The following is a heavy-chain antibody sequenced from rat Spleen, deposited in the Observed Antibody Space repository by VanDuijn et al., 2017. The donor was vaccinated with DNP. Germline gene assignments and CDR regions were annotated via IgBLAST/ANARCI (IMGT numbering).Heavy chain of an antibody. CDR2: ISYDGGST. D-gene: IGHD1-4*01. V-gene: IGHV5-22*01. CDR3: ARHVLPLRVWDY. Sequence: EVQLVESGGGLVQPGRSLKLSCTVSGFTLSDYYMAWVRQAPAKGLEWVAYISYDGGSTYYGDSVKGRFTISRDNAKTTLYLQMNSLRSEDMATYYCARHVLPLRVWDYWGQGVMVTVSS. J-gene: IGHJ2*01. CDR1: GFTLSDYY.